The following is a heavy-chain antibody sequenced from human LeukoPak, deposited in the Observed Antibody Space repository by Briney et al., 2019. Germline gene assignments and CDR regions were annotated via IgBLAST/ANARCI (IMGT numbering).Heavy chain of an antibody. CDR3: ARNHYDSSGYYYFDY. Sequence: GGSLTLSCAASGFTFSDYYMSWIRQAPGKGLEWVSYISSSGSTIYYADSVKGRFTISRDNAKNSLYLQMNSLRAEDTAVYYCARNHYDSSGYYYFDYWGQGTLVTVSS. D-gene: IGHD3-22*01. CDR2: ISSSGSTI. CDR1: GFTFSDYY. J-gene: IGHJ4*02. V-gene: IGHV3-11*01.